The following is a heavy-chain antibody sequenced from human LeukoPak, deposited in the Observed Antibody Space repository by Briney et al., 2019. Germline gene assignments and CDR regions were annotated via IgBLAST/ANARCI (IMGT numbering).Heavy chain of an antibody. CDR2: IKQDGSEK. D-gene: IGHD5-18*01. CDR3: VRDSLVGYGHRYFDC. CDR1: GFTFSSHW. Sequence: GGSLTLSCVASGFTFSSHWMSWVRQAPGKGLEWVANIKQDGSEKKYVDSVKGRLTISRDNAKNSLYLQMNSLRVEDTAVYYCVRDSLVGYGHRYFDCWGQGTLVTVSS. V-gene: IGHV3-7*01. J-gene: IGHJ4*02.